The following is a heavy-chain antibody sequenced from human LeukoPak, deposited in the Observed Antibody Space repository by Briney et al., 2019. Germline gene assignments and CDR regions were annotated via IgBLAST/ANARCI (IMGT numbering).Heavy chain of an antibody. Sequence: GASVKVSCKASGYTFTSYGISWVRQPPGQGLEWMGWISAYNGNTNYAQKLQGRVTMTTDTSTSTAYMELRSLRSDDTAVYYCARERCSSTSCYVGDWFDPWGQGTLVTVSS. CDR1: GYTFTSYG. D-gene: IGHD2-2*01. CDR2: ISAYNGNT. CDR3: ARERCSSTSCYVGDWFDP. J-gene: IGHJ5*02. V-gene: IGHV1-18*01.